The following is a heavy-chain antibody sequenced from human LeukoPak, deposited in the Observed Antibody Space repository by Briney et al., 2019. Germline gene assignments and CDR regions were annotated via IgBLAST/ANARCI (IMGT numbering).Heavy chain of an antibody. CDR2: INTDSSDI. D-gene: IGHD2-2*01. CDR3: ARDTFQPGLIDS. CDR1: GFTFSRFA. V-gene: IGHV3-21*05. Sequence: GGSLRLSCAASGFTFSRFAMNWVRQAPGKGLEWISYINTDSSDIHYADSVKGRFTISRDNARNTLSLQLSSLRAEDSAVYDCARDTFQPGLIDSWGQGTLVTVSS. J-gene: IGHJ4*02.